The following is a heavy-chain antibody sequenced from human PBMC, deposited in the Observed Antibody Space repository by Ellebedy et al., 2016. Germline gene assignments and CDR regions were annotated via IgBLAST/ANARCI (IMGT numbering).Heavy chain of an antibody. D-gene: IGHD1-14*01. Sequence: ASVKVSCKASGYTFTSYYMHWVRQAPGQGLEWMGIINPSGGSTSYAQKFQGRVTMTRDTSTSTVYMELSSLRSEDTAVYYCARDLIPDVYYYYGMDVWGQGTTVTVSS. CDR1: GYTFTSYY. J-gene: IGHJ6*02. CDR3: ARDLIPDVYYYYGMDV. V-gene: IGHV1-46*01. CDR2: INPSGGST.